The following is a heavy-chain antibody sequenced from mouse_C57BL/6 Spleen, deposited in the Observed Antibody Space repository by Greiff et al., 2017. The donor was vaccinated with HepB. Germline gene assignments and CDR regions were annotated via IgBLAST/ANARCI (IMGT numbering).Heavy chain of an antibody. V-gene: IGHV3-6*01. CDR3: ASYSNTWFAY. J-gene: IGHJ3*01. Sequence: EVQRVESGPGLVKPSQSLSLTCSVTGYSITSGYYWNWIRQFPGNKLEWMGYISYDGSNNYNPSLKNRISITRDTSKNQFFLKLNSVTTEDTATYYCASYSNTWFAYWGQGTLVTVSA. CDR2: ISYDGSN. CDR1: GYSITSGYY. D-gene: IGHD2-5*01.